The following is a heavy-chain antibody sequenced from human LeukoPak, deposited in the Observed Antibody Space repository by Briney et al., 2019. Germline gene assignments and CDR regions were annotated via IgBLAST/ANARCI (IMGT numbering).Heavy chain of an antibody. D-gene: IGHD4-17*01. CDR2: ISYDGSNK. J-gene: IGHJ4*02. Sequence: RGSLRLSCAASGFTFSSYGMHWVRQAPGKGLEWVAVISYDGSNKYYADSVKGRLTISRDNSKNTLYLQMNSLRAEDTAVYYCAKSPSTVTTESYWGQGTLVTVSS. CDR1: GFTFSSYG. CDR3: AKSPSTVTTESY. V-gene: IGHV3-30*18.